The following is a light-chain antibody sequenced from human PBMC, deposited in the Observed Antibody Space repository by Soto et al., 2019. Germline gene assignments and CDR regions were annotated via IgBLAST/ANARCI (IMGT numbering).Light chain of an antibody. J-gene: IGKJ1*01. CDR1: HRVSSY. CDR2: ATS. CDR3: QQYNSWLWT. Sequence: IVMKKSPATLSVYQGERATLSCRASHRVSSYLAWYQQKPGQAPRLLIYATSTRATGIPARFSGSGSGTEFTLTISSLQSEDFAVYYCQQYNSWLWTFGQGTKVDIK. V-gene: IGKV3-15*01.